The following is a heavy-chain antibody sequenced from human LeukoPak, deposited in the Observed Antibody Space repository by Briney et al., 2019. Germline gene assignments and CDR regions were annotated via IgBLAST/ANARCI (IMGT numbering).Heavy chain of an antibody. Sequence: ASVKVSCKASGYTFTGYYMHWVRQAPGQGLEWMGWINPNSGGTNYAQKFQGRVTMTRDTSISTAYMELSRMRSHDTAVYYRARGKAGEFDPWGQGTLVTVSS. V-gene: IGHV1-2*02. CDR2: INPNSGGT. CDR3: ARGKAGEFDP. J-gene: IGHJ5*02. D-gene: IGHD3-16*01. CDR1: GYTFTGYY.